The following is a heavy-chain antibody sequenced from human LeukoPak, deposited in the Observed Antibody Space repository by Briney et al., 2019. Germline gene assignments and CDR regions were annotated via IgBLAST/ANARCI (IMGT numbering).Heavy chain of an antibody. V-gene: IGHV1-18*01. CDR3: AREISYPACGSTGCYGPCDS. J-gene: IGHJ4*02. CDR2: ICTNNGNT. Sequence: GASVKVSCAASGYTFTYYGISWVRQAPGQGLEWIGWICTNNGNTAYAQKFQGRVTMTTDTSTSTAYMEVSGLRFDVTAMYYCAREISYPACGSTGCYGPCDSWGQGTLVIVSS. CDR1: GYTFTYYG. D-gene: IGHD2-2*01.